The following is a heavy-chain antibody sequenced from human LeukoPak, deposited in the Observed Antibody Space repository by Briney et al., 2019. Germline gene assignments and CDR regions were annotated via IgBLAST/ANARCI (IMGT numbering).Heavy chain of an antibody. Sequence: SETLSLTCTVPGGSINTYYWNWIRQPQGKGLEWIGFIYGSGTTDYNPSLKSRLTMSVDTSKGQVSLTLKSVTAADTAVYFCARGVAGSGSYNWFDFWGQGTLVTVSS. CDR2: IYGSGTT. V-gene: IGHV4-59*01. D-gene: IGHD3-10*01. J-gene: IGHJ5*01. CDR1: GGSINTYY. CDR3: ARGVAGSGSYNWFDF.